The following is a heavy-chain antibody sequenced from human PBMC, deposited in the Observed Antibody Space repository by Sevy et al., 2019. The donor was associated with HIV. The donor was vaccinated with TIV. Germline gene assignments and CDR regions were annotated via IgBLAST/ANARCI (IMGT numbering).Heavy chain of an antibody. CDR1: GFTISSYS. CDR3: ARDPSERFGEWSLGFYYMDV. D-gene: IGHD3-3*01. CDR2: ISSSSFYV. V-gene: IGHV3-21*01. J-gene: IGHJ6*03. Sequence: GGSLRLSCAASGFTISSYSMNWVRQAPGKGLEWVSSISSSSFYVYYTDSVKGRFTSSRDNAKNSLYLQMNSLRAEDTAVSYCARDPSERFGEWSLGFYYMDVWGKGTTVTVSS.